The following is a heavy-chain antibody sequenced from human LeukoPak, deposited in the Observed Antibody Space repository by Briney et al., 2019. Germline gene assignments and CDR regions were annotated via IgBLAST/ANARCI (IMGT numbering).Heavy chain of an antibody. CDR3: ARGRIDFWSGYSYYYYYYMDV. D-gene: IGHD3-3*01. V-gene: IGHV4-59*01. CDR2: IYYSGST. Sequence: SETLSLTCTVSGDSINNYYWSWIRQPPGKGLEWIGYIYYSGSTNYNPSLKSRVTISVDTSKNQFSLKLSSVTAADTAVYYCARGRIDFWSGYSYYYYYYMDVWGKGTTVTVSS. J-gene: IGHJ6*03. CDR1: GDSINNYY.